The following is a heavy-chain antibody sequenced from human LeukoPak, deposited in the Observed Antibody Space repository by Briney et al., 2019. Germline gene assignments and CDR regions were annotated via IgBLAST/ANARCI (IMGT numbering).Heavy chain of an antibody. CDR3: SRSGGYYMDV. CDR1: GYSFTNSW. J-gene: IGHJ6*03. Sequence: GESLKISCKGSGYSFTNSWIGWVRQMPGKGLEWMGMIYCGDSDTRYSPSFQDLVTISVDKSISTAYLQWSSLKASDTAMYYCSRSGGYYMDVWGKGTTVTVSS. CDR2: IYCGDSDT. V-gene: IGHV5-51*01. D-gene: IGHD3-16*01.